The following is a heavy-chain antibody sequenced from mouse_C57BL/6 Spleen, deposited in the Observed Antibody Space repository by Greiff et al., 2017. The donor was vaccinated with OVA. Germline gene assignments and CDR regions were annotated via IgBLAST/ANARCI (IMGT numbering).Heavy chain of an antibody. Sequence: VQLKESGPELVKPGASVKITCKASGYSFTGYYMNWVKQSPEKSLEWIGEINPSTGGTTYNKKFKAKATLTVDKSSSTAYMQLKSLTSEDSAVYYCARTWDYWGQGTSVTVSS. V-gene: IGHV1-42*01. CDR1: GYSFTGYY. CDR3: ARTWDY. CDR2: INPSTGGT. J-gene: IGHJ4*01.